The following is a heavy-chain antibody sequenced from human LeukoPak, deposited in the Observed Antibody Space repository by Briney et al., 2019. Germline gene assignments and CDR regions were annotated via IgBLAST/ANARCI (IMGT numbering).Heavy chain of an antibody. CDR3: ARGSGYDFWSDTESY. J-gene: IGHJ4*02. Sequence: ASVKVSCKASGGTFSSYAVTWVRQAPGQGLEWMGGIIPIFGTANYAQKFQGRVTITTDESTSTAYMELSSLRSEDTAFYYCARGSGYDFWSDTESYWGQGTLVTVSS. V-gene: IGHV1-69*05. CDR1: GGTFSSYA. D-gene: IGHD3-3*01. CDR2: IIPIFGTA.